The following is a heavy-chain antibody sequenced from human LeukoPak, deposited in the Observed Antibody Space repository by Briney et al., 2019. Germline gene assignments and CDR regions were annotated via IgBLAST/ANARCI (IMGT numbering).Heavy chain of an antibody. V-gene: IGHV4-30-4*01. CDR3: ARQLYGSGSHAWFDP. CDR1: GGSISSGDYY. J-gene: IGHJ5*02. CDR2: IYYSGST. D-gene: IGHD3-10*01. Sequence: SQTLSLTCTVSGGSISSGDYYWSWIRQPPGKGLEWIGYIYYSGSTYYNPSLKSRVTISVDTSKNQFSLKLSSVTAADTAVYYCARQLYGSGSHAWFDPWGQGTLVTVSS.